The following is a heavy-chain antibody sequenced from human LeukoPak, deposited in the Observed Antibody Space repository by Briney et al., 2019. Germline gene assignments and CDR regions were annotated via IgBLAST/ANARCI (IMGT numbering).Heavy chain of an antibody. CDR1: GGSFSGYY. J-gene: IGHJ5*02. Sequence: PSETLSLTCAVYGGSFSGYYWSWIRQPSGKGLEWIGEINHSGSTNYNPSLKSRVTISVDTSKNQFSLKLSSVTAADTAVYYCARGATSYYDSSGYYYWFDPWGQGTLVTVSS. D-gene: IGHD3-22*01. CDR3: ARGATSYYDSSGYYYWFDP. CDR2: INHSGST. V-gene: IGHV4-34*01.